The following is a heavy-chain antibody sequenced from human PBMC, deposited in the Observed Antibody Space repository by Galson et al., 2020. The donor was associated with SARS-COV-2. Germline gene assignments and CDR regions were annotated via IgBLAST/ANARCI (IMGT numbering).Heavy chain of an antibody. Sequence: GESLKISCAASGFTFSNAWMSWVRQAPGKGLEWVGRIKSKTDGGTTDYAAPVKGRFTISRDDSKNTLYLQMNSLKTEDTAVYYCTTEKGTQPSPGEVLRCLEWPYYYYYMDVWGKGTTVTVSS. CDR2: IKSKTDGGTT. D-gene: IGHD3-3*01. J-gene: IGHJ6*03. V-gene: IGHV3-15*01. CDR3: TTEKGTQPSPGEVLRCLEWPYYYYYMDV. CDR1: GFTFSNAW.